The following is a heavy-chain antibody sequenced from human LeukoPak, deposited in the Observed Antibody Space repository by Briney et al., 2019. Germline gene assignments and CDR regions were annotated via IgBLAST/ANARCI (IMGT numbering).Heavy chain of an antibody. CDR3: ARRGYCSGGSCYSGYFDY. D-gene: IGHD2-15*01. V-gene: IGHV5-51*01. Sequence: PGESLKISCKGSGYSFTSYWIGCVRQMPGKGLEWMGIIYPGDSDTRYSPSFQGQVTISADKSISTAYLQRSSLKASDTAMYYCARRGYCSGGSCYSGYFDYWGQGTLVTVSS. J-gene: IGHJ4*02. CDR2: IYPGDSDT. CDR1: GYSFTSYW.